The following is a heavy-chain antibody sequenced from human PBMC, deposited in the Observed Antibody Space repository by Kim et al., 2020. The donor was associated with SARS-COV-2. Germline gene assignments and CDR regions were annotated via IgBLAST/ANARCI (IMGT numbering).Heavy chain of an antibody. D-gene: IGHD3-16*01. CDR3: ASGGEFFND. Sequence: SETLSLTCTVSGGSISSYYWSWIRQPPGKGLEWIGYIYYSGGTSYDPSLKSRVTISVDKSKNQFSLKLSSVIAADTAVYYCASGGEFFNDWGQGTLVTGS. J-gene: IGHJ4*02. CDR2: IYYSGGT. V-gene: IGHV4-59*01. CDR1: GGSISSYY.